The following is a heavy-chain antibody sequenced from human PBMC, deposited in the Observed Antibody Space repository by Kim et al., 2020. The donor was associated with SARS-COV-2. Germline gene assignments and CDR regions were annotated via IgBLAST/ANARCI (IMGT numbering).Heavy chain of an antibody. Sequence: GESLKISCKGSGYSFTSYWISWVRQMPGKGLEWMGRIDPSDSYTNYSPSFQGHVTISADKSISTAYLQWSSLKASDTAMYYCSRHAPGYCSGGSCYDSGSRVDYWGQGTLVTVSS. CDR2: IDPSDSYT. CDR1: GYSFTSYW. J-gene: IGHJ4*02. D-gene: IGHD2-15*01. CDR3: SRHAPGYCSGGSCYDSGSRVDY. V-gene: IGHV5-10-1*01.